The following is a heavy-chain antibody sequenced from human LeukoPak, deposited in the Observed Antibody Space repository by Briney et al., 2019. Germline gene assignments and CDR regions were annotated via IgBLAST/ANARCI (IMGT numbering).Heavy chain of an antibody. Sequence: SQTLSLTCTVSGGSISSGGYYWSWIRQPPGKGLEWIGYIYHSGSTYYNPSLKSRVTISVDRSKNQFSLKLSSVTAADTAVYYCARANPYYYDSSGYDYWGQGTLVTVSS. CDR3: ARANPYYYDSSGYDY. CDR1: GGSISSGGYY. V-gene: IGHV4-30-2*01. CDR2: IYHSGST. J-gene: IGHJ4*02. D-gene: IGHD3-22*01.